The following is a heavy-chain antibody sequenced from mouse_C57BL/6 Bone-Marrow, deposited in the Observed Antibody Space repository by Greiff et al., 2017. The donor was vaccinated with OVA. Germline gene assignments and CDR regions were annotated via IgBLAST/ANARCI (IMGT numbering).Heavy chain of an antibody. J-gene: IGHJ2*01. Sequence: EVQGVESGPSLVRPSQTLSLTCTVTGFSINSDCYWIWIRQFPGNKLEYIGYTFYSGITYYNPSLESRTYITRDTSKNQFSLKLSSVTTEDTATYYCARDDPNYDRGDYWGQGTTLTVSS. CDR3: ARDDPNYDRGDY. V-gene: IGHV3-3*01. CDR2: TFYSGIT. CDR1: GFSINSDCY. D-gene: IGHD2-4*01.